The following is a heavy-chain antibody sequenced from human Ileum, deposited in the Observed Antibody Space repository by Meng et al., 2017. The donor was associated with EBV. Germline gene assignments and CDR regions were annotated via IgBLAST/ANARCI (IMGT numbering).Heavy chain of an antibody. CDR3: ARGTGADY. CDR1: GSTFSVYG. J-gene: IGHJ4*02. Sequence: QVQLVQSGPEVKNPGSSVKVSCKSSGSTFSVYGITWVRQAPGQGLEWMGGIIPALGTPKYARKFQDRLTITADKSTSTGYMELHSLTSNDTAVYFCARGTGADYWGQGTLVTGSS. V-gene: IGHV1-69*06. CDR2: IIPALGTP. D-gene: IGHD3-10*01.